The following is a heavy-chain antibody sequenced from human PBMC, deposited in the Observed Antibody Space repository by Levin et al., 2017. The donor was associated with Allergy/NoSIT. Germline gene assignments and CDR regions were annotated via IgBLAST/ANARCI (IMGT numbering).Heavy chain of an antibody. D-gene: IGHD5-18*01. Sequence: GSLRLSCAVYGGSFSGYYWSWIRQPPGKGLEWIGEINHSGSTNYNPSLKSRVTISVDTSKNQFSLKLSSVTAADTAVYYCARGVDTAMVYAEYFQHWGQGTLVTVSS. J-gene: IGHJ1*01. CDR3: ARGVDTAMVYAEYFQH. CDR2: INHSGST. V-gene: IGHV4-34*01. CDR1: GGSFSGYY.